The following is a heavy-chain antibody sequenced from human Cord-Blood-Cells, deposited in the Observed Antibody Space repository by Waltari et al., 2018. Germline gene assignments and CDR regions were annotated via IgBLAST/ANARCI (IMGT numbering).Heavy chain of an antibody. J-gene: IGHJ4*02. D-gene: IGHD6-6*01. Sequence: EVQLVESGGGLVKPGGSLRLSCAAAGFTFSSYSMNWVRQAPGKGLEWVSSISSSSSYIYYADSVKGRFTISRDNAKNSLYLQMNSLRAEDTAVYYCARVDSSSSASDYWGQGTLVTVSS. CDR1: GFTFSSYS. V-gene: IGHV3-21*01. CDR3: ARVDSSSSASDY. CDR2: ISSSSSYI.